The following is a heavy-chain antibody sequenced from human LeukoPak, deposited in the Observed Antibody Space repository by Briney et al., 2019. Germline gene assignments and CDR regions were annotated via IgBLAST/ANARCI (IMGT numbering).Heavy chain of an antibody. CDR2: ISGSGGST. J-gene: IGHJ4*02. V-gene: IGHV3-23*01. CDR3: AKGTYRGDYLNDY. D-gene: IGHD3-10*01. Sequence: PGGSLRLSCAASGFTFSSYAMSWVRQAPGKGLEWVSTISGSGGSTYYADSVKGRFTISRDNSKDTLYLQMNSLRAEDTAVYYCAKGTYRGDYLNDYWGQGTLVTVSS. CDR1: GFTFSSYA.